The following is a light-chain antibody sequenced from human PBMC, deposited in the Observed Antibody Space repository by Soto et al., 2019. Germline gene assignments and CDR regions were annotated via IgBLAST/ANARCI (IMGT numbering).Light chain of an antibody. J-gene: IGKJ1*01. V-gene: IGKV3-15*01. Sequence: EIVITQSPATLSVSPGERATLSCRASQSVSSNLAWYQQKPGQAPRLLIYGASTRATGTPARFSGSGSGTEFTLTISSLQSEDFAVYYCQQYNNWPRTFGQGTKVDI. CDR3: QQYNNWPRT. CDR1: QSVSSN. CDR2: GAS.